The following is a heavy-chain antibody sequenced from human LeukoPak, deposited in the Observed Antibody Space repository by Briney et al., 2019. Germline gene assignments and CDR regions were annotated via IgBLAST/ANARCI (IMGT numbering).Heavy chain of an antibody. J-gene: IGHJ6*03. CDR3: ARASGYPYYYYYMDV. Sequence: GASVKVSCKASGYTFTSYYMHWVRQAPGQGLEWMGGIIPIFGTANYAQKFQGRVTITADESTSTAYMELSSLRSEDTAVYYCARASGYPYYYYYMDVWGKGTTVTVSS. V-gene: IGHV1-69*13. CDR2: IIPIFGTA. CDR1: GYTFTSYY. D-gene: IGHD3-3*01.